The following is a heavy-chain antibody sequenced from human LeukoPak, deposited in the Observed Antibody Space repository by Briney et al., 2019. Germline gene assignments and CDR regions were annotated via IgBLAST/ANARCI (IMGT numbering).Heavy chain of an antibody. CDR1: GESFSGFY. V-gene: IGHV4-34*01. J-gene: IGHJ4*02. CDR3: ARQTGSGLFILP. D-gene: IGHD3/OR15-3a*01. CDR2: INHGGST. Sequence: SETLSLTCAVYGESFSGFYRSWIRQSPGKGLEWIGEINHGGSTNYNPSLKTRVTISVDTSKNQFSLKLRSVTAADTAVYYCARQTGSGLFILPGGQGTLVTVSS.